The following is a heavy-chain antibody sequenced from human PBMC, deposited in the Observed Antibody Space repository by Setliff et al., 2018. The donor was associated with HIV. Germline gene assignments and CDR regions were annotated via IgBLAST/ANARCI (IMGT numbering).Heavy chain of an antibody. CDR3: ARDVGRDGYCFDH. Sequence: ASVKVSCKTSGYRFIGHYLHWVRLAPGQGPEWVGWINPETGDPNYAQKFQGRVTMTTDRSTSTAYMELRSLRSDDTAVYYCARDVGRDGYCFDHWGQGTLVTSPQ. D-gene: IGHD5-12*01. J-gene: IGHJ4*02. V-gene: IGHV1-18*04. CDR2: INPETGDP. CDR1: GYRFIGHY.